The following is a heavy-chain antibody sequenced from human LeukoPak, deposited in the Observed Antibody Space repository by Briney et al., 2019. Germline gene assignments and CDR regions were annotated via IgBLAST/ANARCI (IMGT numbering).Heavy chain of an antibody. CDR3: ASLRSEYYYDSSDLGC. D-gene: IGHD3-22*01. CDR1: GFTFSSYS. J-gene: IGHJ4*02. CDR2: ISSSSSYI. V-gene: IGHV3-21*01. Sequence: GGSLRLSCAASGFTFSSYSMNWVRQAPGKGLEWVSSISSSSSYIYYADSVKGRFTISRDSAKNSLYLQMNSLRAEDTAVYYCASLRSEYYYDSSDLGCWGQGTLVTVSS.